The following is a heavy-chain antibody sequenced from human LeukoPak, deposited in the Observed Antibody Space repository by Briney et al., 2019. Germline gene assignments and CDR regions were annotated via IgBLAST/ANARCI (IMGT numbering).Heavy chain of an antibody. CDR3: ARDFGGNADF. D-gene: IGHD4-23*01. J-gene: IGHJ4*02. Sequence: PGGSLRLSCAASGFTVSSYWMHWVRQVPGKGLVWVSRMNVEVRVTNYTDFVKGRFTISRDIAKNTLYLQMSTLTAEDTAVYYCARDFGGNADFWGQGTLVTVSS. CDR1: GFTVSSYW. CDR2: MNVEVRVT. V-gene: IGHV3-74*01.